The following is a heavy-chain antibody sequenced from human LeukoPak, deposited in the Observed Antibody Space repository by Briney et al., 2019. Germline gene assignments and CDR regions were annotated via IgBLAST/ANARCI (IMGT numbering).Heavy chain of an antibody. CDR3: ARDTPPSGVATRYYYYYGMDV. CDR2: INHSGST. CDR1: GGSFSGYY. J-gene: IGHJ6*02. D-gene: IGHD5-12*01. V-gene: IGHV4-34*01. Sequence: SETLSLTCAVYGGSFSGYYWSWIRQPPGKGLEWIGEINHSGSTNYNPSLKSRVTISVDTPKNQFSLKLSSVTAADTAVYYCARDTPPSGVATRYYYYYGMDVWGQGTTVTVSS.